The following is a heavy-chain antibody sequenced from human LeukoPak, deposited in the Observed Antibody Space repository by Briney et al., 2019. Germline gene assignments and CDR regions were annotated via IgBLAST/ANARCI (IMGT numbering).Heavy chain of an antibody. CDR1: GGSISSGSYY. CDR2: IYYSGST. Sequence: PSETLSLTCTVSGGSISSGSYYWSWIRQPPGKGLEWIGYIYYSGSTNYNPSLKSRVTISVDTSKNQFSLKLSSVTAADTAVYYCARENRYSSSWYPHYYYYMDVWGKGTTVTVSS. D-gene: IGHD6-13*01. CDR3: ARENRYSSSWYPHYYYYMDV. V-gene: IGHV4-61*01. J-gene: IGHJ6*03.